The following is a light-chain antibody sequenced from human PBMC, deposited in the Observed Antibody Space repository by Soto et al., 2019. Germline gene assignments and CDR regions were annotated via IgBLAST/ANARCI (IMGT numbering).Light chain of an antibody. CDR1: SSDVGSYSL. Sequence: QSVLTQPASVSGSPGQSITISCTGTSSDVGSYSLVSWYQQHPGKAPKLMIYEGTKRPSGVSNRFSGSKSGNTASLTISGLQAEDEAYYYCCSYAGSSTWVFGGGTKLTVL. CDR2: EGT. J-gene: IGLJ3*02. V-gene: IGLV2-23*01. CDR3: CSYAGSSTWV.